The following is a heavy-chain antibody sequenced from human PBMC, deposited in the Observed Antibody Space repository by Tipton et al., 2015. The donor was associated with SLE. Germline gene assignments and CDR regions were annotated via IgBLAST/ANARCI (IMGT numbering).Heavy chain of an antibody. CDR2: ISGSGGAT. Sequence: VQLVQSGGGLVQPGGSLRLSCSASGFTFSNYAMTWVRQAPGKGLEWVSSISGSGGATYYAVSVKGRFTISRDNSKNTLYLQMSSLRAEDTATYYCARTGCSGCQRIINWFDPWGQGALVTASS. CDR3: ARTGCSGCQRIINWFDP. D-gene: IGHD6-19*01. CDR1: GFTFSNYA. J-gene: IGHJ5*02. V-gene: IGHV3-23*04.